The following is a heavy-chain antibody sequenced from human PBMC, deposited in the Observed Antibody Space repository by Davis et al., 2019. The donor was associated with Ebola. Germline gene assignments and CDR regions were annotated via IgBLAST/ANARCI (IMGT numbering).Heavy chain of an antibody. CDR1: GGSISSSNW. CDR2: IYYSGST. Sequence: SETLSLTCAVSGGSISSSNWWSWVRQPPGKGLEWIGSIYYSGSTYYNPSLKSRVTISVDTSKNQFSLKLSSVTAADTAVYYCARLGHYYDSSGLDYWGQGTLVTVSS. V-gene: IGHV4-4*02. J-gene: IGHJ4*02. D-gene: IGHD3-22*01. CDR3: ARLGHYYDSSGLDY.